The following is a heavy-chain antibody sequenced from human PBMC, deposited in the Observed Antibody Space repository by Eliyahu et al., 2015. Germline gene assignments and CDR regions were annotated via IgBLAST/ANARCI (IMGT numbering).Heavy chain of an antibody. CDR1: GFSVSXSGVG. D-gene: IGHD1-26*01. CDR3: AREQKVGHYYAFDV. Sequence: QITLKESGPTLVKPTQTLTLTCXFSGFSVSXSGVGVAWIRQPPGKALXWLAVIXWNDDKRYSPSLETRLTITKDTPKNEVVFILTNVDRVDTGTYFCAREQKVGHYYAFDVWGQGTTVTVSS. CDR2: IXWNDDK. V-gene: IGHV2-5*04. J-gene: IGHJ6*02.